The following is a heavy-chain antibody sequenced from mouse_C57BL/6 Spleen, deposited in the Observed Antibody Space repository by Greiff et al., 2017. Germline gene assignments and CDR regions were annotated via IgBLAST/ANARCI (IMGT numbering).Heavy chain of an antibody. CDR2: ISSGGSYT. CDR1: GFTFSSYG. V-gene: IGHV5-6*01. Sequence: EVNVVESGGDLVKPGGSLKLSCAASGFTFSSYGMSWVRQTPDKRLEWVATISSGGSYTYYPDSVKGRFTISRDNAKNTLYLQMSSLKSEDTAMYYCARIPHNYYAMDYWGQGTSVTVSS. CDR3: ARIPHNYYAMDY. J-gene: IGHJ4*01.